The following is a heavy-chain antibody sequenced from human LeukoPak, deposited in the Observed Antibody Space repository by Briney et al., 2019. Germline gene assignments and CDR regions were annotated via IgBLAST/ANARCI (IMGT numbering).Heavy chain of an antibody. CDR3: ARSRIKSGNWFDP. V-gene: IGHV3-21*01. J-gene: IGHJ5*02. CDR1: GFTFSSYS. CDR2: ISSSSSYI. Sequence: GSLRPSCAASGFTFSSYSMNWVRQAPGKGLEWVSSISSSSSYIYYADSVKGRFTISRDNAKNSLYLQMNSLRAEDTAVYYCARSRIKSGNWFDPWGQGTLVTVSS. D-gene: IGHD1-14*01.